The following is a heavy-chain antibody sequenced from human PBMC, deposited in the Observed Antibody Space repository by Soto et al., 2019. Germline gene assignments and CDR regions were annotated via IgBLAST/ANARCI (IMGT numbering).Heavy chain of an antibody. CDR1: GGSFSGYY. J-gene: IGHJ4*02. D-gene: IGHD3-22*01. Sequence: QVQLQQWGAGLLKPSETLSLTCAVYGGSFSGYYWSWIRQPPGKGLEWIGEINHSGSTNYNPSLKSRVTISVDTSKNQFSLKLSSVTAADTAVYYCARGLGSGYYYGEAYDYWGQGTLVTVSS. V-gene: IGHV4-34*01. CDR3: ARGLGSGYYYGEAYDY. CDR2: INHSGST.